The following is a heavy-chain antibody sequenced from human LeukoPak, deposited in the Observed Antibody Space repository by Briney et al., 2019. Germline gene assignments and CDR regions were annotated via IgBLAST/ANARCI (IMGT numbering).Heavy chain of an antibody. CDR3: AKGDIVVVPAAIPDDY. CDR2: ISGSGGTT. V-gene: IGHV3-23*01. D-gene: IGHD2-2*02. CDR1: GFTFNNYA. J-gene: IGHJ4*02. Sequence: GGSLRLSCAASGFTFNNYAMSWVRQAPGKGLEWVSAISGSGGTTYYADSVKGRFTFSRDNSKNTLYLQMNSLRAEDTAVYYCAKGDIVVVPAAIPDDYWGQGTLVTVSS.